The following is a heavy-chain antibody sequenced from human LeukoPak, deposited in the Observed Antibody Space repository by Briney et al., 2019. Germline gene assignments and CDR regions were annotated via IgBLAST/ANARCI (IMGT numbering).Heavy chain of an antibody. V-gene: IGHV3-64D*06. D-gene: IGHD1-26*01. CDR3: VNTLVSGSYYPSSDY. Sequence: GGSLRLSCSASGFTFSSYAMHWVRQAPGKGLEYVSAISSNGGSTYYADSVKGRFTISRDNSKNTLYLQMSSLRAKDTAVYYCVNTLVSGSYYPSSDYWGQGTLVTVSS. CDR2: ISSNGGST. J-gene: IGHJ4*02. CDR1: GFTFSSYA.